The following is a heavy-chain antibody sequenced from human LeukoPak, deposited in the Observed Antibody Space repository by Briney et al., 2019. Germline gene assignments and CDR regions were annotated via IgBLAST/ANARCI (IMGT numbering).Heavy chain of an antibody. CDR3: AREPEHNYENSGYFDAFDI. CDR2: ISLRGGSK. D-gene: IGHD3-22*01. V-gene: IGHV3-30*03. CDR1: EFTFSTCG. Sequence: GGSLRLSCAASEFTFSTCGMHWVRQAPGKGLEWVAAISLRGGSKYYADSVKGRFTISGDNSRNTLYLEMSGLRPEDSAVYFSAREPEHNYENSGYFDAFDIWGPGTMVIVSS. J-gene: IGHJ3*02.